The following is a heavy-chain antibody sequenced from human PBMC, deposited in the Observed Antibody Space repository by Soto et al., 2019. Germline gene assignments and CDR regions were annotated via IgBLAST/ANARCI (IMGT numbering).Heavy chain of an antibody. CDR3: ARGASLYSGSLGNWFDP. CDR2: IGTAGDT. Sequence: SLSLSCAASGFTFSSYDMHWVRQATGKGLEWVSAIGTAGDTYYPGSVKGRFTISRENAKNSLYLQMNSLRAGDTAVYYCARGASLYSGSLGNWFDPWGQGTLVTVSS. V-gene: IGHV3-13*01. CDR1: GFTFSSYD. D-gene: IGHD1-26*01. J-gene: IGHJ5*02.